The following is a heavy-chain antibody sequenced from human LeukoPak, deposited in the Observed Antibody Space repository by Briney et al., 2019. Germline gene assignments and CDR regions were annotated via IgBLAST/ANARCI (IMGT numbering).Heavy chain of an antibody. D-gene: IGHD6-13*01. CDR2: IRHDGSYR. Sequence: GGPLRLPCPPSGFPFSSYGIHGVPQAPARGLEWVAFIRHDGSYRYYADPVKGRFTISRDNSKNTMYLQMNSLRAEDTAVYYCARGITAVVDNWFDPWGQGTLVTVSS. V-gene: IGHV3-30*02. CDR1: GFPFSSYG. CDR3: ARGITAVVDNWFDP. J-gene: IGHJ5*02.